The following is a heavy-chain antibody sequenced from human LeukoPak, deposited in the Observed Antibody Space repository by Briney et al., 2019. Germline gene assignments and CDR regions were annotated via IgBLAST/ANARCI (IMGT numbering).Heavy chain of an antibody. CDR2: IYPTGVT. V-gene: IGHV3-53*01. CDR3: ARRILGPIDD. J-gene: IGHJ4*02. CDR1: GFTVTSSY. Sequence: PGGSLRLSCAASGFTVTSSYMTWVRQTPGKGLEWVSVIYPTGVTYYADSVKGRFTISRDNSKNTVSLQMNSLRADDTALYYRARRILGPIDDWGQGTLVTVSS. D-gene: IGHD2/OR15-2a*01.